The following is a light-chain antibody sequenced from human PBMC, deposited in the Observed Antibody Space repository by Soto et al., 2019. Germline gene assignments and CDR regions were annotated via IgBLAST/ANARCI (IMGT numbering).Light chain of an antibody. J-gene: IGKJ3*01. CDR2: KAS. CDR3: QQYNSFPLT. V-gene: IGKV1-5*03. CDR1: QTISSW. Sequence: DIQMTQSPSTLSGSVGDRVTITCRASQTISSWLAWYQQKPGKAPKLLIYKASTLKSGVPSRFSGSGSGTEFTLTISSLQPDDSATYYCQQYNSFPLTFGPGTKVDI.